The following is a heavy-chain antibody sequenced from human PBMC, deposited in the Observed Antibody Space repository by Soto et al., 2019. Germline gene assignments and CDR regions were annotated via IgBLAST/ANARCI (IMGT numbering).Heavy chain of an antibody. V-gene: IGHV4-61*08. CDR1: GGSISSGGYY. D-gene: IGHD6-19*01. CDR2: IYYSGST. CDR3: ARDIAVAGTLWFDP. Sequence: SETLSLTCTVSGGSISSGGYYWSWIRQPPGKGLEWIGYIYYSGSTNYNPSLKSRVTISVDTSKNQFSLKLSSVTAADTAVYYCARDIAVAGTLWFDPWGQGTLVTVSS. J-gene: IGHJ5*02.